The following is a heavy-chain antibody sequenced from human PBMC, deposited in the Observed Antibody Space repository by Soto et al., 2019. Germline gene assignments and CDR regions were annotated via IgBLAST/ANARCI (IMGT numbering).Heavy chain of an antibody. Sequence: QVQLVESGGGVVQPGRSLRLSCAASGFTFSSYGMHWVRQAPGKGLEWVAVIWYDGTDKTYADSVKGRFTISRDNSKNTLYLQFNSLTAEDTAVYYCARYLMSSGLDPWGQGSLVTVSS. CDR1: GFTFSSYG. V-gene: IGHV3-33*01. J-gene: IGHJ5*02. CDR2: IWYDGTDK. D-gene: IGHD6-19*01. CDR3: ARYLMSSGLDP.